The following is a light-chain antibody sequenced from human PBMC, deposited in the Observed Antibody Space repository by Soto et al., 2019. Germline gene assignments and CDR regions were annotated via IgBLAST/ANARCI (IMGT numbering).Light chain of an antibody. CDR2: EGS. CDR1: SSDVGSYNL. CDR3: CSYAGRSTYV. Sequence: QSVLTQPASVSGSPGQSITISCTGTSSDVGSYNLVSWYQQHPGKAPKLMIYEGSKRPSGVSNRFSGSKSGNTASLTISGLQAEDEADYYCCSYAGRSTYVFGTRTKVTVL. V-gene: IGLV2-23*01. J-gene: IGLJ1*01.